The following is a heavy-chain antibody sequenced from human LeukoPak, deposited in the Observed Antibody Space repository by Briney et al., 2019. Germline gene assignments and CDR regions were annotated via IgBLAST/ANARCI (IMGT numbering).Heavy chain of an antibody. V-gene: IGHV1-69*13. J-gene: IGHJ4*02. D-gene: IGHD4-23*01. CDR2: IIPIFGTA. Sequence: GASVKVSCKASGGTFSSYAISWVRQAPGQGLEWMGGIIPIFGTANYAQKFQGRVTITADESTSTAYMELSSLRSEDTAVYYCASLVDGGNSWDYWGQGTLVTVSS. CDR1: GGTFSSYA. CDR3: ASLVDGGNSWDY.